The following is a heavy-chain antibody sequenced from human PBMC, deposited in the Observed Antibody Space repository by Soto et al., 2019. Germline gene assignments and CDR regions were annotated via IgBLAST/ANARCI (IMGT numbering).Heavy chain of an antibody. CDR3: TTGSVEGV. D-gene: IGHD2-15*01. J-gene: IGHJ6*02. Sequence: EEQLVESGGGLVKPGGSLRLSCAASGFIFGNAWMNWVRQAPGKGLEWVGRIKTRTDGGRTDYAAPVKGRFTISRDDSKNTLYLQMNSLKTEDTALYYCTTGSVEGVWGQGTTVTVSS. CDR2: IKTRTDGGRT. CDR1: GFIFGNAW. V-gene: IGHV3-15*07.